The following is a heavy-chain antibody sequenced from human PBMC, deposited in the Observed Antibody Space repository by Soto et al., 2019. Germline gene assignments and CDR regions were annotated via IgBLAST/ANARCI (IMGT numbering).Heavy chain of an antibody. CDR3: AREVSGYSSGSHRHFDY. CDR1: GFTFSSYA. Sequence: QVQLVESGGGVVQPGRSLRLSCAASGFTFSSYAMHWVRQAPGKGLEWVAVISYDGSNKYYADSVKGRFTISRDNSKNTLYLQMNSLRAEDTAVYYCAREVSGYSSGSHRHFDYWGQGTLVTVSS. J-gene: IGHJ4*02. D-gene: IGHD6-19*01. V-gene: IGHV3-30-3*01. CDR2: ISYDGSNK.